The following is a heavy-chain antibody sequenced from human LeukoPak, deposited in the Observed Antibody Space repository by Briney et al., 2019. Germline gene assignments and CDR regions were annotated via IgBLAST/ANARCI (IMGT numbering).Heavy chain of an antibody. Sequence: SETLSLTCTVSDDSIHRYYRSWIRQSPGKGLEWMGYIYYDGRTKYNPSLKSRVTISEDTSKNQFSLKLSSVTAADTAVYYCARESGSYYYFDYWGQGTLVTVSS. J-gene: IGHJ4*02. CDR3: ARESGSYYYFDY. V-gene: IGHV4-59*12. D-gene: IGHD1-26*01. CDR1: DDSIHRYY. CDR2: IYYDGRT.